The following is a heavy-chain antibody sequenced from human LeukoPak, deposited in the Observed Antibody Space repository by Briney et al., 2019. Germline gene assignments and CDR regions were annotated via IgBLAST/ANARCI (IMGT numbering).Heavy chain of an antibody. Sequence: GGSLRLSCAASGFTFSSYSMNWVRQAPGKGLEWVSSISSSSSYIYYADSVKGRFTISRDNAKNALYLQMKSLRAEDTAAYYCARVGTTSWFMDYWGQGTLVTVSS. CDR3: ARVGTTSWFMDY. J-gene: IGHJ4*02. CDR2: ISSSSSYI. V-gene: IGHV3-21*01. CDR1: GFTFSSYS. D-gene: IGHD2-2*01.